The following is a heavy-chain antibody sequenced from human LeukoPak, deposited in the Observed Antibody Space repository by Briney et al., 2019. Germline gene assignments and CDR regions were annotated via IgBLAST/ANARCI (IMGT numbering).Heavy chain of an antibody. D-gene: IGHD3-22*01. V-gene: IGHV1-3*01. J-gene: IGHJ3*02. Sequence: ASVKVSCKTSGYTFTNYAIHWVRQAPGRRLEWMGWINADNGNTKYSQKFQGRVTMTEDTSTDTAYMELSSLRSEDTAVYYCATLDYYDTTGAFDIWGQGTMVTVSS. CDR1: GYTFTNYA. CDR2: INADNGNT. CDR3: ATLDYYDTTGAFDI.